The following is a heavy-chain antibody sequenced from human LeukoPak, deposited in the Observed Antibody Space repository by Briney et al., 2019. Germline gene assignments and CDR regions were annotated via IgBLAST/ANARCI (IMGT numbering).Heavy chain of an antibody. CDR1: GFTVSSTY. J-gene: IGHJ4*02. CDR2: IYSGGNT. V-gene: IGHV3-53*01. Sequence: PGGSLRLSCAASGFTVSSTYMSWVRQAPGKGLEWVSVIYSGGNTYYADSVKGRFTISRDNSKNTLYLQMNSLRGEDTAMYYCGRLKSDGYIIDYWGQETLVTVSS. CDR3: GRLKSDGYIIDY. D-gene: IGHD3-16*01.